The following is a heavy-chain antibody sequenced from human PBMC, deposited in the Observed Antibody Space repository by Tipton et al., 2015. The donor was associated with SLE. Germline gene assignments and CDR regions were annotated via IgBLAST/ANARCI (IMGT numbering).Heavy chain of an antibody. D-gene: IGHD3-16*01. Sequence: TLSLTCTVSGGSISSYYWSWIRQPPGKGLEWIGYIHHSGSTNNNTSLQRRVTISRDPSKNQFSLKLISATAEDTAVYYFARDQVGVGDFDYWSQGTLVTVSS. V-gene: IGHV4-59*01. J-gene: IGHJ4*02. CDR1: GGSISSYY. CDR3: ARDQVGVGDFDY. CDR2: IHHSGST.